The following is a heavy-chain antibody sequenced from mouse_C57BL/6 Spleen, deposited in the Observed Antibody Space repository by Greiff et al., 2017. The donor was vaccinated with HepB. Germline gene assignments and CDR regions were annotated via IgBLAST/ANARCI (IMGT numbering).Heavy chain of an antibody. V-gene: IGHV3-6*01. D-gene: IGHD1-1*01. CDR3: ARGGQTTMYAMDY. CDR1: GYSITSGYY. J-gene: IGHJ4*01. Sequence: VQLKESGPGLVKPSQSLSLTCSVTGYSITSGYYWNWIRQFPGNKLEWMGYISYDGSNNYNPSLKNRISITRDTSKNQFFLKLSSVTTADADTYDCARGGQTTMYAMDYWGQGTSVTVSS. CDR2: ISYDGSN.